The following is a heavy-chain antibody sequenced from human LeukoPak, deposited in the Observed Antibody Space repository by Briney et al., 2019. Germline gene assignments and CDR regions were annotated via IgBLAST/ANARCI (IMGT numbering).Heavy chain of an antibody. D-gene: IGHD3-10*01. V-gene: IGHV3-43*02. CDR2: ISGDGGGT. J-gene: IGHJ5*02. CDR3: AKDIERRYYYGSGKDNWFDP. Sequence: GGSLRLSCAASGFTFDDYAMHWVRQAPGKGLEWVSLISGDGGGTYYADSVKGRFTISRDNSKNSLYLQMNSLRTEDAALYYCAKDIERRYYYGSGKDNWFDPWGQGTLVTVSS. CDR1: GFTFDDYA.